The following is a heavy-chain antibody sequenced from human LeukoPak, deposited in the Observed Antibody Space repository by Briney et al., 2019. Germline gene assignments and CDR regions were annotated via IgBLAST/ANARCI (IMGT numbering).Heavy chain of an antibody. CDR3: ARAGPGYSSSWYSLFDRRFDY. D-gene: IGHD6-13*01. CDR1: GGSFSGYY. V-gene: IGHV4-34*01. Sequence: PSETLSLTCAVYGGSFSGYYWSWIRQPPGKGLEWIGEINHSGSTNYNPSLKSRVTISVDTSKNQFSLKLSSVTAADTAVYYCARAGPGYSSSWYSLFDRRFDYWGQGTLVTVSS. CDR2: INHSGST. J-gene: IGHJ4*02.